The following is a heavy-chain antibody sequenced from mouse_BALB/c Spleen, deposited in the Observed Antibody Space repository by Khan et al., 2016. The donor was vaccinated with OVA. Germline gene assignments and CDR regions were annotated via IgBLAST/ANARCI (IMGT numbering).Heavy chain of an antibody. CDR2: KWSDGST. J-gene: IGHJ4*01. D-gene: IGHD2-12*01. CDR3: ARQPYYRYNIMEY. Sequence: VKLLESGPGLVAPSQSLSITCTISGFSLTNYGVHWVRQPPGKGLEWLVVKWSDGSTTYNSALKSRLTIRKDNPKQQVFLKMKSLQNDDTGMYFCARQPYYRYNIMEYWGQGPPVTVSS. CDR1: GFSLTNYG. V-gene: IGHV2-6-1*01.